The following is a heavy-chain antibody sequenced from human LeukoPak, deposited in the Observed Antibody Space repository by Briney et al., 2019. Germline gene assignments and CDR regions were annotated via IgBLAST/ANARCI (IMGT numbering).Heavy chain of an antibody. CDR2: FYSGGST. CDR1: GFTVSSSY. J-gene: IGHJ4*02. D-gene: IGHD1-26*01. CDR3: ARESGSYGLDY. Sequence: GGSLGLSCAASGFTVSSSYMSWVRQAPGKGLEWVSVFYSGGSTYYADSVKGRFTISRDISKNTLYLQMNSLRAEDTAVYYCARESGSYGLDYWGQGTLVTVSS. V-gene: IGHV3-53*01.